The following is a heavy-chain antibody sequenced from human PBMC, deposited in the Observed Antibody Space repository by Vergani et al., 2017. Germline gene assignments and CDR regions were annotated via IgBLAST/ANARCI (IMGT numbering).Heavy chain of an antibody. V-gene: IGHV3-74*01. CDR2: INSDGSST. Sequence: EVQLVESGGGLVQPGGSLRLSCAASGFTFSSYWMHWVRQAPGKGLVWVSRINSDGSSTSYADSVKGRFTISRDNSKNTLYLQMNSLRAEDTAVYYCARGMGQLWVQTPDYWGQGTLVTVSS. CDR3: ARGMGQLWVQTPDY. CDR1: GFTFSSYW. D-gene: IGHD5-18*01. J-gene: IGHJ4*02.